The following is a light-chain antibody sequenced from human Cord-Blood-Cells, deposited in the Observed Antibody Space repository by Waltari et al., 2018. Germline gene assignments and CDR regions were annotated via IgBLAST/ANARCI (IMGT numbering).Light chain of an antibody. V-gene: IGLV1-47*01. CDR1: SSNIGSNY. CDR3: AAWDDSLSGYV. Sequence: SGTPGQRVTISCSGSSSNIGSNYVYWYQQLPGTAPKLLIYRNNQRPSGVPDRFSGSKSGTSASLAISGLRSEDEADYYCAAWDDSLSGYVFGTGTKVTVL. CDR2: RNN. J-gene: IGLJ1*01.